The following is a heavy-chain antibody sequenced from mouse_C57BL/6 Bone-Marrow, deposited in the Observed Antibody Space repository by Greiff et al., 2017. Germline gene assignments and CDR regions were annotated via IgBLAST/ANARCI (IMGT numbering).Heavy chain of an antibody. V-gene: IGHV5-4*03. J-gene: IGHJ2*01. CDR3: ARGWGYYGNYVDY. CDR1: GFTFSSYA. D-gene: IGHD1-1*01. CDR2: ISDGGSYT. Sequence: EVMLVESGGGLVKPGGSLKLSCAASGFTFSSYAMSWVRQTPEKRLEWVATISDGGSYTYYPDNVKGRFTISRDNAKNNLYLQMSHLKSEDTAMYYCARGWGYYGNYVDYWGQGTTLTVSS.